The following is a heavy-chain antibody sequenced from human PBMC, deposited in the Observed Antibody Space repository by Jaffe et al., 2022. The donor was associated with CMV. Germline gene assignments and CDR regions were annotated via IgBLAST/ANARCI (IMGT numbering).Heavy chain of an antibody. D-gene: IGHD6-19*01. CDR2: MNPNSGNT. Sequence: QVQLVQSGAEVKKPGASVKVSCKASGYTFTSYDINWVRQATGQGLEWMGWMNPNSGNTGYAQKFQGRVTMTRNTSISTAYMELSSLRSEDTAVYYCARGSSSGWLPWVTYYYYYGMDVWGQGTTVTVSS. CDR3: ARGSSSGWLPWVTYYYYYGMDV. J-gene: IGHJ6*02. V-gene: IGHV1-8*01. CDR1: GYTFTSYD.